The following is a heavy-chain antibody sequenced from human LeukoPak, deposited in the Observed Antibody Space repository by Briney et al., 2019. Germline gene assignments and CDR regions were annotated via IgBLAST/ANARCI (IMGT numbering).Heavy chain of an antibody. CDR2: IYPGDSDT. Sequence: GESLKIPCKGSGYSFTSHWIGWVRQMPGKGLEWMGIIYPGDSDTRYSPSFQGQVTISADKSISTAYLQWSSLKASDTAMYYCARLDRGYSYGMNLDYWGQGTLVTVSS. CDR3: ARLDRGYSYGMNLDY. D-gene: IGHD5-18*01. V-gene: IGHV5-51*01. CDR1: GYSFTSHW. J-gene: IGHJ4*02.